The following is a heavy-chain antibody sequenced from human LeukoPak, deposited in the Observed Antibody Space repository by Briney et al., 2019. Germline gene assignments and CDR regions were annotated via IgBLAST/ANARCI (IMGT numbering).Heavy chain of an antibody. D-gene: IGHD5-24*01. Sequence: GASVKVSCKASGGTFSSYTISWVRQAPGQGLEWMGRITPILGIANYAQKFQGRVTITADKSTSTAYMELSSLRSEDTAVYYCASLDGYKPSDAFDIWGQGTMVTVSS. CDR3: ASLDGYKPSDAFDI. J-gene: IGHJ3*02. CDR2: ITPILGIA. V-gene: IGHV1-69*02. CDR1: GGTFSSYT.